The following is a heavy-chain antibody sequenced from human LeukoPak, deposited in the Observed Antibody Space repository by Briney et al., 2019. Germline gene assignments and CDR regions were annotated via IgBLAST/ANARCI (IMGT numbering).Heavy chain of an antibody. Sequence: ASVKVSCKASGYTFVNYAVNWVRQAPGQRLEWMGWINAGNGNTKYSQNFQGRVTITRDASASTAYMELSSLRSEDMAVYYCATSLPYGYYDSGGSNWFDPWGQGTLVTVSS. CDR3: ATSLPYGYYDSGGSNWFDP. CDR1: GYTFVNYA. CDR2: INAGNGNT. D-gene: IGHD3-22*01. J-gene: IGHJ5*02. V-gene: IGHV1-3*03.